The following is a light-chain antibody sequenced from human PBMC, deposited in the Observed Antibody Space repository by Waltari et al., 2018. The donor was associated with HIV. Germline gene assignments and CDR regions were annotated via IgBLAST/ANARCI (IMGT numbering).Light chain of an antibody. V-gene: IGLV2-8*01. CDR2: EVT. CDR1: SSDIGAYDS. CDR3: SSYGDSLRVL. Sequence: QSALTQPPSASGSLGQSVTISCTGSSSDIGAYDSVSWFQQHPRSAPKLLLYEVTRRPSSVSDRFAVSRSGSTAVLTVAGLQPDDEATYFCSSYGDSLRVLFGGGTNVTVL. J-gene: IGLJ3*02.